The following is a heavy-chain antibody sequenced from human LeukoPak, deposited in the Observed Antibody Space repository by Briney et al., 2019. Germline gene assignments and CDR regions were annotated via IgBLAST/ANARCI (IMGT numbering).Heavy chain of an antibody. CDR3: ARGYSSADY. CDR1: GLNVSTNN. Sequence: GGSLRLSCAASGLNVSTNNMHWVRQAPGKGLEWVSDIYRGGTIFNANSEKALFTISRDSSGNTLFLQMNSQRAEDTGVYYCARGYSSADYWGQGTLVTVSS. CDR2: IYRGGTI. V-gene: IGHV3-53*01. J-gene: IGHJ4*02. D-gene: IGHD5-18*01.